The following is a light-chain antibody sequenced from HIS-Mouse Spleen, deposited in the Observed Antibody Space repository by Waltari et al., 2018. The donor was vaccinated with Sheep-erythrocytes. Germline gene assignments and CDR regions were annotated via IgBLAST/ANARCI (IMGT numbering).Light chain of an antibody. Sequence: QSALTQPASVSGSPGQSITISCTGTSSDVGSYNLVSWYQQHPGKAPKLMIYEGSKGPSGVSIRFSGSKSGNTASLRISGLQAEDEADYYCCSYAGSSTPWVFGGGTKLTVL. J-gene: IGLJ3*02. V-gene: IGLV2-23*01. CDR3: CSYAGSSTPWV. CDR2: EGS. CDR1: SSDVGSYNL.